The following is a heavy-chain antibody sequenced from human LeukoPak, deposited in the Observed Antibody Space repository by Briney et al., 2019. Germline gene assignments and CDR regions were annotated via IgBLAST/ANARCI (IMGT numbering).Heavy chain of an antibody. CDR3: ARDHRPEIQYYYMDV. CDR2: IRYDGSNK. J-gene: IGHJ6*03. Sequence: PGGSLRLSCAASGFTFNSYGMHWVRQAPGKGLEWVAFIRYDGSNKYYADSVQGRFTISRDNSKNTLYLQMNSLRAEDTTVYYCARDHRPEIQYYYMDVWGKGTTVAVSS. V-gene: IGHV3-30*02. CDR1: GFTFNSYG. D-gene: IGHD1-14*01.